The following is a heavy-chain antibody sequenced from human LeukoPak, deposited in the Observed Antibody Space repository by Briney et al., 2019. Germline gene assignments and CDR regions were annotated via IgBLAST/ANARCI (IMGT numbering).Heavy chain of an antibody. D-gene: IGHD3-3*01. J-gene: IGHJ4*02. CDR2: IYYSGST. CDR3: ASQPDYDFWSGYYKTGFDY. Sequence: SETLSLTCTVSGGSIRSSYYYWGWIRQPPGKGLEWIGSIYYSGSTYYNPSLKSRVTISVDTSKNQFSLKLSSVTAADTAVYYCASQPDYDFWSGYYKTGFDYRGQGTLVTVSS. V-gene: IGHV4-39*01. CDR1: GGSIRSSYYY.